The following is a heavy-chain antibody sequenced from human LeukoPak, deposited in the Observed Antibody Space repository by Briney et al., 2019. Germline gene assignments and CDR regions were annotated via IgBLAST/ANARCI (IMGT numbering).Heavy chain of an antibody. Sequence: SGTLSLTCAVYGGSFSGYYWSWIRQPPGKGLEWIGEINHSGSTNYNPSLKSRVTISVDTSKNQFSLKLSSVTAADTAVYYCARGTPKPRITIFGVLIKGGLDYWGQGTLVTVSS. V-gene: IGHV4-34*01. CDR2: INHSGST. D-gene: IGHD3-3*01. J-gene: IGHJ4*02. CDR1: GGSFSGYY. CDR3: ARGTPKPRITIFGVLIKGGLDY.